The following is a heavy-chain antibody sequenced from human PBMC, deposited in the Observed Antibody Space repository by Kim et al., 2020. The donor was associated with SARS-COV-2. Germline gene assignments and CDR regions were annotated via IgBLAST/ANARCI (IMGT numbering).Heavy chain of an antibody. D-gene: IGHD6-13*01. CDR1: GFTFSSYS. J-gene: IGHJ6*02. Sequence: GGSLRLSCAASGFTFSSYSMNWVRQAPGKGLEWVSYISSSSSTIYYADSVKGRFTISRDNAKNSLYLQMKSLRAEDTAVHYCAGSSSSWLHYYYYGMDVWGQVTTITVTS. V-gene: IGHV3-48*04. CDR2: ISSSSSTI. CDR3: AGSSSSWLHYYYYGMDV.